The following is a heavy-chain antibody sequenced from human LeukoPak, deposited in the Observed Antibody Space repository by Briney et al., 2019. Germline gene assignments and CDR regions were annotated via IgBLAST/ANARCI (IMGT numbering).Heavy chain of an antibody. J-gene: IGHJ5*01. D-gene: IGHD2-2*01. CDR1: GFTFSSYS. V-gene: IGHV3-21*01. CDR2: ISDSSTYI. CDR3: ARDGRHCSSSNCCLDS. Sequence: GGSLRLSCAASGFTFSSYSMNWVRQAPGKGLEWVSSISDSSTYIYYADSVRGRFTISRDNARNSLYLQMNSLRAEDTAVYYCARDGRHCSSSNCCLDSWGQGTLVTVSS.